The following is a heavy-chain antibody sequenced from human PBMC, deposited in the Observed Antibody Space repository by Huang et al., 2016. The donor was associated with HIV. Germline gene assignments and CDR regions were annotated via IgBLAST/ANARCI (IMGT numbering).Heavy chain of an antibody. Sequence: EVLLVESGGGLVQPGGSLRLSCAGSGFTFGTYGMNWVRQARGKGLQWVSYIRKSGNTVYYTESVKGRFTISRDNAKNSLFLQMNSLRVEDTAVYFCARDRSTRADYWGQGTLVTVSS. CDR1: GFTFGTYG. J-gene: IGHJ4*02. CDR3: ARDRSTRADY. V-gene: IGHV3-48*01. CDR2: IRKSGNTV. D-gene: IGHD2-2*01.